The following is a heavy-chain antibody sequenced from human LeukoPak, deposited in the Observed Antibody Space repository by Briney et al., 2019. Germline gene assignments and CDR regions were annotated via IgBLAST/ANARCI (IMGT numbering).Heavy chain of an antibody. V-gene: IGHV5-51*01. CDR1: GSRFTSYW. CDR3: ATLLKYIGGLRRDY. CDR2: IYPGDSDT. D-gene: IGHD6-19*01. J-gene: IGHJ4*02. Sequence: GESLKISCKGSGSRFTSYWIGWARQMPGKGLEWMGIIYPGDSDTRYSPSFQGRVTISADKSNSPSSLQWSSLKASDTAVYYCATLLKYIGGLRRDYWGQGTLVTVSS.